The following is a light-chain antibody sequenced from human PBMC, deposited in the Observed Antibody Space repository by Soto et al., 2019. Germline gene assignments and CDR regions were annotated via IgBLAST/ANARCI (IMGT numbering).Light chain of an antibody. CDR1: QSIGDY. Sequence: DIQMTQSPSSLPASVGDRVTITCRASQSIGDYLNWYLQKPGKAPKLLIYAASSLESGVPSRFSGSGSGTDFTLTISSLQPEDFATYYCQQSYSTLGTFGQGTKLEIK. V-gene: IGKV1-39*01. CDR3: QQSYSTLGT. J-gene: IGKJ2*01. CDR2: AAS.